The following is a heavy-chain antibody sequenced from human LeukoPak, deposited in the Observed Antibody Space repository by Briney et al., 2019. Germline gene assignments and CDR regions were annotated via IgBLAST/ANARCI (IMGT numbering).Heavy chain of an antibody. CDR1: GGSFSGYY. Sequence: PSETLSLTCAVYGGSFSGYYWSWIRQPPGKGLEWIGEINHSGSTNYNPSLKSRVTISVDTSKNQFSLKLSSVTAADTAVYYCARVLRGDYYDSSGYPTLGMDVWGQGTTVTVSS. D-gene: IGHD3-22*01. V-gene: IGHV4-34*01. J-gene: IGHJ6*02. CDR2: INHSGST. CDR3: ARVLRGDYYDSSGYPTLGMDV.